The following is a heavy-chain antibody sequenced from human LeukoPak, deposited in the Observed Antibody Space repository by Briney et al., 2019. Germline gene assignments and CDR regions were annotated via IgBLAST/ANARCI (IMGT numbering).Heavy chain of an antibody. V-gene: IGHV4-34*01. CDR3: ARGVGQWLVRQGRTYNWFDP. CDR2: INHSGST. D-gene: IGHD6-19*01. Sequence: PSETLSLTCTVSGGSISSYYWSWIRQPPGKGLEWIGEINHSGSTNYNPSLKSRVTISVDTSKNQFSLKLSSVTAADTAVYYCARGVGQWLVRQGRTYNWFDPWGQGTLVTVSS. J-gene: IGHJ5*02. CDR1: GGSISSYY.